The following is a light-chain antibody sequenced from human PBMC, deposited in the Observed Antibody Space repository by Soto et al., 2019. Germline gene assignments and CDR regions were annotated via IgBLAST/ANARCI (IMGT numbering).Light chain of an antibody. Sequence: IVMTQTPLSLSVIPGQPASISCKSSESLLHTDGKTYLFWYLQRPGQPPQLLISEVSNRFSGVPDRFSGSGSGTDFTLKISRVEAEDVGVYYCMQALQSPRTFGQGTKVDIK. CDR3: MQALQSPRT. V-gene: IGKV2D-29*01. J-gene: IGKJ1*01. CDR1: ESLLHTDGKTY. CDR2: EVS.